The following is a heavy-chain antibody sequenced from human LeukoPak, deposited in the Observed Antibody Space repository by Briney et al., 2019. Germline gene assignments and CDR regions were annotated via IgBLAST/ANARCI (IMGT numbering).Heavy chain of an antibody. CDR1: GYSNNSGNW. CDR3: ARAPSRIAAAAYDY. V-gene: IGHV4-28*03. Sequence: SETLSLTCAVSGYSNNSGNWWGWIRQPPGKGLEWIGHIYYSGSTYYNPSLKSRVTMSVDTSKNQFSLKVSSVTAVDTAVYYCARAPSRIAAAAYDYWGQGTLVTVSS. J-gene: IGHJ4*02. CDR2: IYYSGST. D-gene: IGHD6-13*01.